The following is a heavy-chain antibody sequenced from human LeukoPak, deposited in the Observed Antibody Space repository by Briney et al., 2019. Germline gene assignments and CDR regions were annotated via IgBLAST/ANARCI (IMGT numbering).Heavy chain of an antibody. CDR2: IYSGGSI. CDR3: ARGSPMLRGRPFDY. CDR1: GFTVSSNY. D-gene: IGHD3-10*01. Sequence: GGSLRLSCAASGFTVSSNYMSWVRQAPGKGLEWVSVIYSGGSIYYADSVKGRFTISRDNSKNTLYLQMNSLRAEDTAVYYCARGSPMLRGRPFDYWGQGTLVTVSS. J-gene: IGHJ4*02. V-gene: IGHV3-53*01.